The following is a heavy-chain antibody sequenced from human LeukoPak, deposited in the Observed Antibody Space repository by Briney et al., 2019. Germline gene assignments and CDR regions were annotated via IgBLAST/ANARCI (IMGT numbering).Heavy chain of an antibody. V-gene: IGHV4-39*07. CDR1: GGSISSSSYY. CDR3: ARVWALSDAFDI. CDR2: IYYSGST. D-gene: IGHD3-16*01. Sequence: SETLSLTCTVSGGSISSSSYYWGWIRQPPGKGLEWIGSIYYSGSTPYNPSLKSRVTISVDTSKNQFSLKLSSATAAAAAVYYCARVWALSDAFDIWGQGTMVSVSS. J-gene: IGHJ3*02.